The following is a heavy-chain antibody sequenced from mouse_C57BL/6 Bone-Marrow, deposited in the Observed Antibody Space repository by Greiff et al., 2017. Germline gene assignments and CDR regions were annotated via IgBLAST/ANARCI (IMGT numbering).Heavy chain of an antibody. V-gene: IGHV5-15*01. D-gene: IGHD1-1*01. CDR3: ARGGDYSVYGMDY. Sequence: EVQLVESGGGLVQPGGSLKLSCAASGFTFSNYGMAWVRQGPRKGPEWVAFISNLAYSPNYAHNVKGRATISRENAKNTPYLEVSSLRCEDTAVYYCARGGDYSVYGMDYWGQGTSVTVSA. CDR1: GFTFSNYG. J-gene: IGHJ4*01. CDR2: ISNLAYSP.